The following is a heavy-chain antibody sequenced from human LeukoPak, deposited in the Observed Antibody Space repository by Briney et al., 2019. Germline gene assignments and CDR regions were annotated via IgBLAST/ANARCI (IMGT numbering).Heavy chain of an antibody. CDR2: INWNGGST. Sequence: SGGSLRLSCAASGFTFDDYGMSWVRQTPGKGLEWVSGINWNGGSTGYADSVKGRFTISRDNAKNSLYLQMNSLRAEDTALYYCAREVYYDSSGYFDPWGQGTLVTVSS. V-gene: IGHV3-20*04. D-gene: IGHD3-22*01. J-gene: IGHJ5*02. CDR1: GFTFDDYG. CDR3: AREVYYDSSGYFDP.